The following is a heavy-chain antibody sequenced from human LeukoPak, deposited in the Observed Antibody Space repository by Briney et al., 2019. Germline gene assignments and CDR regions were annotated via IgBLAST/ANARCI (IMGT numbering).Heavy chain of an antibody. CDR1: GGSISSSNW. CDR3: ARGPYCSGGSCFFENYYMDV. D-gene: IGHD2-15*01. J-gene: IGHJ6*03. V-gene: IGHV4-4*02. CDR2: IYHSGST. Sequence: SETLSLTCAVSGGSISSSNWWSWVRQPPGKGLEWIGEIYHSGSTNYNPSLKSRVTISVDKSKNQFSLKLSSVTAADTAVYYCARGPYCSGGSCFFENYYMDVWGKGTTVTVSS.